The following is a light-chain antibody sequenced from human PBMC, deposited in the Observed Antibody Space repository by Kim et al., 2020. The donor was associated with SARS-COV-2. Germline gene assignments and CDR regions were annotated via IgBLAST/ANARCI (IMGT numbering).Light chain of an antibody. J-gene: IGKJ2*03. Sequence: SASVGDRVTITCRTSRSVGTYLNWYQQKPGQAPKILISATSNLHTGVPSRFSGSGSGTEFTLAISSLQPEDFATYFCQQSLTTPYSFGQGTKLEI. CDR1: RSVGTY. V-gene: IGKV1-39*01. CDR2: ATS. CDR3: QQSLTTPYS.